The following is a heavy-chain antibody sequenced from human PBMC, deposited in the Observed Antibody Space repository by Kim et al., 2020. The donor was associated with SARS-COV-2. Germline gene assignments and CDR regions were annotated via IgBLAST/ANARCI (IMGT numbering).Heavy chain of an antibody. CDR3: AKDLSGSHLPPGAC. Sequence: GGSLRLSCVASGFTFSSNYMSWVRQAPGKGLEWVSAISGSGEITKYADSLRGRFTISRDNSKNTLYLQMSSLRADDTAIYYCAKDLSGSHLPPGACWGQGTLVTVSS. V-gene: IGHV3-23*01. CDR1: GFTFSSNY. D-gene: IGHD1-26*01. J-gene: IGHJ1*01. CDR2: ISGSGEIT.